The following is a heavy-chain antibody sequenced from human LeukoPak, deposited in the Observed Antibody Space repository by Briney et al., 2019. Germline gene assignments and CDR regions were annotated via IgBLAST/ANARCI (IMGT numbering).Heavy chain of an antibody. Sequence: SVKVSCKASGCTFSSYASNWVRQAPGQGLEWMGGIIPIFGTANYAQKFQGRVTITADESTSTDYMELSSLRSEDTAVYYCARASRERYFDWGVYYFDYWGQGTLVTVSS. CDR3: ARASRERYFDWGVYYFDY. CDR2: IIPIFGTA. D-gene: IGHD3-9*01. V-gene: IGHV1-69*13. CDR1: GCTFSSYA. J-gene: IGHJ4*02.